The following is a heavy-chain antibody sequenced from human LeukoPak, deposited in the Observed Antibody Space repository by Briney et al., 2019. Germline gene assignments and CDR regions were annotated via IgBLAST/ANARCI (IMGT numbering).Heavy chain of an antibody. D-gene: IGHD6-13*01. Sequence: ASVKVSCKASGYTFTSYYMHWVRQAPGQGLEWMGIINPSGGSTSYAQKFQGRVTMTRDTSTSTVYMELSSLRSEDTAVYYCARDSSSWYEVGHFDYWGQGTLVTVSS. CDR1: GYTFTSYY. V-gene: IGHV1-46*01. CDR3: ARDSSSWYEVGHFDY. J-gene: IGHJ4*02. CDR2: INPSGGST.